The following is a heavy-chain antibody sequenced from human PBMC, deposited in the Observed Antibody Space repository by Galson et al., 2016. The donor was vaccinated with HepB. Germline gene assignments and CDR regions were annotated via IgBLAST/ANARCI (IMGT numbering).Heavy chain of an antibody. CDR1: GLTVSSNY. Sequence: SLRLSCAASGLTVSSNYMSWVRQAPGKGLEWLSVIYSGGSTFNADSVKGRFTISRDNSKNTVYLQMNSLRGDDTAVYYCAREGYTGYVSHGLDVWGQGTTVTVSS. J-gene: IGHJ6*02. V-gene: IGHV3-53*01. CDR2: IYSGGST. D-gene: IGHD5-12*01. CDR3: AREGYTGYVSHGLDV.